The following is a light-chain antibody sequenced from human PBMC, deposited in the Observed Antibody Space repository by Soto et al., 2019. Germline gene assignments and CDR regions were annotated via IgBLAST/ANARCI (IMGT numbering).Light chain of an antibody. CDR2: EGH. CDR3: CLYLGATTSV. CDR1: SGFVGSFSL. Sequence: QSALAQPASVSGSPGQSITISCTGTSGFVGSFSLVSWYQQHPGKAPKVMISEGHRRPSGVPDRFSGSTSVNSASLTTSGLQADDEAGYYCCLYLGATTSVFGTGTKVTVL. J-gene: IGLJ1*01. V-gene: IGLV2-23*01.